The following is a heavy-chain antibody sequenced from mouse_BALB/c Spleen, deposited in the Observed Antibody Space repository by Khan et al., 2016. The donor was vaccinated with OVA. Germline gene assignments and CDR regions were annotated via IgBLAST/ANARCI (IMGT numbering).Heavy chain of an antibody. CDR1: GYSFTSYY. CDR3: TRHGYVAWFTY. Sequence: EVQLQQSGPELMKPGASVKISCKASGYSFTSYYIHWVMQSHGKSIEWIGYIDPFSGGTTYNQKLKGKATLTVDKSYSTAYIHLSNLTSEDSAVYYCTRHGYVAWFTYWGQGTLVTVSA. CDR2: IDPFSGGT. J-gene: IGHJ3*01. D-gene: IGHD2-2*01. V-gene: IGHV1S135*01.